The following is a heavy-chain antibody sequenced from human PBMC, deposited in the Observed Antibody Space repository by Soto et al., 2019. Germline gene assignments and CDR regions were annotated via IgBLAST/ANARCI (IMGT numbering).Heavy chain of an antibody. CDR3: AKVPLHGGKGGYYYGMDV. V-gene: IGHV3-30*18. J-gene: IGHJ6*02. CDR1: GFTFSSYG. D-gene: IGHD2-15*01. Sequence: QVQLVESGGGVVQPGRSLRLSCAASGFTFSSYGMHWVRQAPGKGLEWVAVISYDGSNKYYADSVKGRFTISRDNSKNTLYLQMNSLRAEDTAVYYCAKVPLHGGKGGYYYGMDVWGQGTTVTVSS. CDR2: ISYDGSNK.